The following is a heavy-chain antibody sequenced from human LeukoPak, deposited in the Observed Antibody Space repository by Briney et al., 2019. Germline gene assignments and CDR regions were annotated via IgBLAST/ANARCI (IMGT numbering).Heavy chain of an antibody. J-gene: IGHJ4*02. CDR1: GYTFTGYY. Sequence: ASVKVSCKASGYTFTGYYMHWVRQAPGQGLEWMGWINPNSGGTNYAQKFQGRVTMTRDTSISTAYMELSRLRSDDTAVYYCARDYGGNSVIDYWGQGTLVTVSS. D-gene: IGHD4-23*01. V-gene: IGHV1-2*02. CDR2: INPNSGGT. CDR3: ARDYGGNSVIDY.